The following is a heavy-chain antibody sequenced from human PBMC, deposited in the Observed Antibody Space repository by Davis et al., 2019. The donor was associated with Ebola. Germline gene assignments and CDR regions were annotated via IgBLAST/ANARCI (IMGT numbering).Heavy chain of an antibody. Sequence: ASVKVSCKASGYTFTSYYIHWVRQAPGQGLEWMGIINPSGGSTNYAQKFQGRVTMTWNTSVSTAYMELSSLRSEDTAVYFCARGPRIAPAGTHWGQGTPVSVSS. D-gene: IGHD6-13*01. CDR3: ARGPRIAPAGTH. CDR1: GYTFTSYY. CDR2: INPSGGST. V-gene: IGHV1-46*01. J-gene: IGHJ4*02.